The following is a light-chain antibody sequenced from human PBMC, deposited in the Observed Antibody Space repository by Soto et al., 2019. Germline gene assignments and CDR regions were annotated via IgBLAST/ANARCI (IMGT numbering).Light chain of an antibody. CDR1: QSVSSSY. V-gene: IGKV3-20*01. CDR2: GAS. J-gene: IGKJ5*01. CDR3: MQRIESPT. Sequence: EIVLTHSPGTLSLSPCERATLSFRASQSVSSSYLAWYQQKPGQAPRLLIYGASSRATGIPDRFSGSGSGTDFTLKISRVEAEDVGVYYCMQRIESPTFGQGTRLEIK.